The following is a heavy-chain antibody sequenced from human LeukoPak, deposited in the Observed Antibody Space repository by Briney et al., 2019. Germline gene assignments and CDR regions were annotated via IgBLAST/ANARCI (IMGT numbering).Heavy chain of an antibody. CDR3: ANGIYFPRYYFDY. V-gene: IGHV3-23*01. Sequence: GGSLRLSCEASGFTFSSYAMSWVRQAPGKGLEWVSGIIDSGDGTYYADSVKGRFTISRDNSKNTLYLQMNTLRAEDTALYYCANGIYFPRYYFDYWGQGTLVTVSS. D-gene: IGHD1-26*01. J-gene: IGHJ4*02. CDR1: GFTFSSYA. CDR2: IIDSGDGT.